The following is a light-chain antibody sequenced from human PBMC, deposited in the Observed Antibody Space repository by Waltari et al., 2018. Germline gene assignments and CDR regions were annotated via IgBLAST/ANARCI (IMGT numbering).Light chain of an antibody. CDR1: GCNLGGGYE. V-gene: IGLV1-40*01. J-gene: IGLJ1*01. CDR2: GNS. Sequence: QSVLRQPPSVSGAPGQRFTISCIGTGCNLGGGYELHWYQQFPGSAPKLLIFGNSNRPSGGPDRFSGSKSANSASLAITGLQAEDEAEYYCQSYDSSLSGDVFGPGTKVTVL. CDR3: QSYDSSLSGDV.